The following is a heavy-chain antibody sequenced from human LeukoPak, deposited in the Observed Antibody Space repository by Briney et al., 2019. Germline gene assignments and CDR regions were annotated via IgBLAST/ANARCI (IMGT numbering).Heavy chain of an antibody. Sequence: GGSLRLSCAASGFTFSSYAMSWVRQAPGKGLEWVSAISGSGGSTYYADSVKGRLTISRDNSKNTLYLQMNSLRAEDTAVYYCAKVGATSGPDMVRGVNDYRGQGTLVTVSS. V-gene: IGHV3-23*01. CDR2: ISGSGGST. CDR1: GFTFSSYA. J-gene: IGHJ4*02. CDR3: AKVGATSGPDMVRGVNDY. D-gene: IGHD3-10*01.